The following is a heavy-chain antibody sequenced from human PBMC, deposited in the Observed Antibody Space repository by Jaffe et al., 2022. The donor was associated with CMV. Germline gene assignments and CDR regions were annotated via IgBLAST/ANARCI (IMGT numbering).Heavy chain of an antibody. CDR1: GFTFSSYW. Sequence: EVQLVESGGGLVQPGGSLRLSCAASGFTFSSYWMSWVRQAPGKGLEWVANIKQDGSEKYYVDSVKGRFTISRDNAKNSLYLQMNSLRAEDTAVYYCALGSNYDFWSGPNYYYYGMDVWGQGTTVTVSS. V-gene: IGHV3-7*01. CDR2: IKQDGSEK. J-gene: IGHJ6*02. CDR3: ALGSNYDFWSGPNYYYYGMDV. D-gene: IGHD3-3*01.